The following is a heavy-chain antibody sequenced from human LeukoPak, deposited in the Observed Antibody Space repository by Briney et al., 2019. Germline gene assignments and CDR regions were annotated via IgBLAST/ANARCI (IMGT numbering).Heavy chain of an antibody. CDR2: ISSSSSTI. Sequence: PGGSLRLSCAASGFTFSSYSMNWVRQAPGKGLEWVSYISSSSSTIYYADSVKGRFTISRDNAKNSLYLQMNSLRAEDTAVYYCARDWEAAFDIWGQGTMVTVSS. CDR1: GFTFSSYS. D-gene: IGHD1-26*01. CDR3: ARDWEAAFDI. V-gene: IGHV3-48*01. J-gene: IGHJ3*02.